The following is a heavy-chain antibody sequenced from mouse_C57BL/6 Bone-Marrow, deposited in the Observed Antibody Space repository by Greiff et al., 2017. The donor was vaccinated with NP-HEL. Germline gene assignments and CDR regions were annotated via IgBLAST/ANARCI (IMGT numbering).Heavy chain of an antibody. CDR1: GFTFSDYG. V-gene: IGHV5-17*01. Sequence: EVQVVESGGGLVKPGGSLKLPCAASGFTFSDYGMHWVRQAPEKGLEWVAYISSGSSTIYYADTVKGRFTISRDNAKNTLFLQMTSLRSEDTAMYYCARFYFDYWGQGTTLTVSS. J-gene: IGHJ2*01. CDR2: ISSGSSTI. CDR3: ARFYFDY.